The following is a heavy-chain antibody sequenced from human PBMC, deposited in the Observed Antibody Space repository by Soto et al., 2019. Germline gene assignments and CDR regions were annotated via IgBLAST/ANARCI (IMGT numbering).Heavy chain of an antibody. CDR2: LWSNGITR. J-gene: IGHJ4*02. CDR3: ARDLSYWSLFIDH. V-gene: IGHV3-33*01. CDR1: GFSLSRYG. D-gene: IGHD2-8*02. Sequence: QVQVVESGGGVVQPGGSLRLSCTASGFSLSRYGLHWIRQAPGKGLEWVAGLWSNGITRSYADSVKGRFTISRDTSENMLYLQMNRLGGEDTAVYYCARDLSYWSLFIDHWGQGTLVTVSS.